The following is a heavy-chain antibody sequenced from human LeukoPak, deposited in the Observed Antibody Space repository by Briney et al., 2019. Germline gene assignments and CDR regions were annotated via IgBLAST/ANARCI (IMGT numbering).Heavy chain of an antibody. V-gene: IGHV4-59*01. CDR1: GGSISSYY. Sequence: SETLSLTCTASGGSISSYYWSWIRQPPGKGLEWLGYIYYSGSTNYNPSLKSRVTISVDTSKNQFSLKLSSVTAADTAVYYCARVGPWVDPDYYYYYMDVWGKGTTVTVSS. J-gene: IGHJ6*03. CDR3: ARVGPWVDPDYYYYYMDV. D-gene: IGHD3-16*01. CDR2: IYYSGST.